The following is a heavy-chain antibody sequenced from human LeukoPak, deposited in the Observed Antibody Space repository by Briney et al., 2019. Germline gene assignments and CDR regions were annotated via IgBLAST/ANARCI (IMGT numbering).Heavy chain of an antibody. CDR3: ARDLWGNYNDAFDI. V-gene: IGHV3-66*01. CDR2: IYSGDST. Sequence: GGSLRLSCAASGFTVGNNYMSWVRQAPGKGLEWVSVIYSGDSTHYADSVKGRFSISRDNSKNTLYLQMNSLRAEDTAVYYCARDLWGNYNDAFDIWGQGTMVSVSS. D-gene: IGHD1-7*01. CDR1: GFTVGNNY. J-gene: IGHJ3*02.